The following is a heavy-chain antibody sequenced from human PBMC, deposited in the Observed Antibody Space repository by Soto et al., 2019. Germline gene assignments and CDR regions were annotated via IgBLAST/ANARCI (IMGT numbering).Heavy chain of an antibody. Sequence: QVQLQESGPGLVKPSGTLSLTCAVSGGSISSSNWWSWVRQPPGKGLEWIGEIYHSGSTNYNPSLKGRVTIPVDKSKNQFSLKLSSVTAADTAVYYCASRWYGEYYFDYWGQGTLVTVSS. V-gene: IGHV4-4*02. CDR3: ASRWYGEYYFDY. CDR1: GGSISSSNW. D-gene: IGHD6-13*01. J-gene: IGHJ4*02. CDR2: IYHSGST.